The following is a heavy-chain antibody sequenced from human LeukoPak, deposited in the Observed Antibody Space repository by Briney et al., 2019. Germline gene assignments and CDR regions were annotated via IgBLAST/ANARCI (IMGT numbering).Heavy chain of an antibody. D-gene: IGHD2-15*01. J-gene: IGHJ4*02. CDR3: AKARSGGSWSFDY. CDR2: INWDGGST. Sequence: GGSLRLSCAASGFTFDDYAMHWVRQAPGKGLEWVSLINWDGGSTYYADSVKGRFTTSRDNSKNSLYLQMNSLRVEDTALYYCAKARSGGSWSFDYWGQGTLVTVSS. V-gene: IGHV3-43D*03. CDR1: GFTFDDYA.